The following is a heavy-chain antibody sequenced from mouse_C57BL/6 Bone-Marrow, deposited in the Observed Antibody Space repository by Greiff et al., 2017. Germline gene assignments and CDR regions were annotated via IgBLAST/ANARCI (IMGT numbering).Heavy chain of an antibody. V-gene: IGHV1-69*01. Sequence: QVQLQQPGAELVMPGASVKLSCKASGYTFTSYWMHWVKQRPGQGLEWIGEIDPSDSYTNYNQKFKGKSTLTVDKSSSTAYMQLRSLTSEDSAVYDCAKSPDYYGSSWHWYFDVWGTGTTVTVSS. CDR2: IDPSDSYT. D-gene: IGHD1-1*01. CDR3: AKSPDYYGSSWHWYFDV. CDR1: GYTFTSYW. J-gene: IGHJ1*03.